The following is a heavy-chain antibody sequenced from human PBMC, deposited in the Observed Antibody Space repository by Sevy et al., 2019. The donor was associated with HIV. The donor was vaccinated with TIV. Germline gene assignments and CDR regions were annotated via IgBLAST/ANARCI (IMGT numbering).Heavy chain of an antibody. J-gene: IGHJ4*02. CDR3: ARDAGCTSTSCLLYFDY. D-gene: IGHD2-2*01. V-gene: IGHV3-21*01. CDR2: LSSGSSYI. CDR1: GFTFSTYT. Sequence: GGSLRLSCAASGFTFSTYTMNWVRLAPGKGLEWVSFLSSGSSYIDYADSVKGRFTISRDNAKNSLYLQMNSLRAEDTAIYYCARDAGCTSTSCLLYFDYWGQGTPVTVSS.